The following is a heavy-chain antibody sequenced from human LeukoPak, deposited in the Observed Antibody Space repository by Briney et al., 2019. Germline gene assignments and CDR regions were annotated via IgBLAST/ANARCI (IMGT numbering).Heavy chain of an antibody. D-gene: IGHD4-23*01. V-gene: IGHV1-2*02. CDR3: ARGVPTTVLTPWDY. CDR1: GYTFTGYY. CDR2: INPNSGGT. J-gene: IGHJ4*02. Sequence: ASVKVSCKASGYTFTGYYMHWVRQAPGQGLEWMGWINPNSGGTNYAQKFKGRVTMTRDTSISTAYIELSRLRSDDTAVYYCARGVPTTVLTPWDYWGQGTLVTVSS.